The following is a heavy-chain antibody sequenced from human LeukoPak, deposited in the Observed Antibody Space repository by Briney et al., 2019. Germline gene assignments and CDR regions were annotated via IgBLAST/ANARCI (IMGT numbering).Heavy chain of an antibody. V-gene: IGHV3-30-3*01. Sequence: GGSLRLSCAASGFTFGSYAMHWGRQAPGKGLEWVAVISYDGSNKYYADSVKGRFTISRDNSKNALYLQMNSLRAEDTAVYYCARQSGIGAIFGAAAGNEFDYWGQGTLVTVSS. CDR3: ARQSGIGAIFGAAAGNEFDY. D-gene: IGHD6-13*01. CDR2: ISYDGSNK. CDR1: GFTFGSYA. J-gene: IGHJ4*02.